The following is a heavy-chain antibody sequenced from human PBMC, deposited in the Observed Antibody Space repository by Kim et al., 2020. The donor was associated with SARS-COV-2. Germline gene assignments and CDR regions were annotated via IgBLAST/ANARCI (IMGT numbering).Heavy chain of an antibody. V-gene: IGHV4-39*01. CDR3: ARQPLGYCTNGVCYAWYFDL. J-gene: IGHJ2*01. D-gene: IGHD2-8*01. CDR2: IYYSGST. Sequence: SETLSLTCTVSGGSISSSSYYWGWIRQPPGKGLEWIGSIYYSGSTYYNPSLKSRVTISVDTSKNQFSLKLSSVTAADTAVYYCARQPLGYCTNGVCYAWYFDLWGRGTLVTVSS. CDR1: GGSISSSSYY.